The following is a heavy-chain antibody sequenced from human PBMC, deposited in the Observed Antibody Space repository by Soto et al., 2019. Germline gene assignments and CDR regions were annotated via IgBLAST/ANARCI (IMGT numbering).Heavy chain of an antibody. J-gene: IGHJ4*02. CDR1: GFTFSNAW. CDR2: IKSYTNGGTT. V-gene: IGHV3-15*01. CDR3: TTDDPINKY. Sequence: GGTLRLCCAASGFTFSNAWMSWVRQAPGKGLEWVGRIKSYTNGGTTDYAAPVKGRFAISRDDSKNTLYLQMNSLKTEDAGVYYCTTDDPINKYWGQGTLVTVSS.